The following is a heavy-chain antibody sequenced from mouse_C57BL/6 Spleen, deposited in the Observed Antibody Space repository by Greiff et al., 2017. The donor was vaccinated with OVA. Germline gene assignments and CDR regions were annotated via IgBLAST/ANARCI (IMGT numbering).Heavy chain of an antibody. J-gene: IGHJ3*01. CDR1: GYTFTSCW. D-gene: IGHD1-1*01. CDR3: ANGGSLRGCAY. Sequence: VQLQQPGAELVKPGASVKLSCKASGYTFTSCWMNWVKQRPGQGLEWIGMIHPNSGSNNYNEKFKSKATLTVDNSSSTAYMQLSSLTSEDAAVYYCANGGSLRGCAYWGQGTLVTVSA. V-gene: IGHV1-64*01. CDR2: IHPNSGSN.